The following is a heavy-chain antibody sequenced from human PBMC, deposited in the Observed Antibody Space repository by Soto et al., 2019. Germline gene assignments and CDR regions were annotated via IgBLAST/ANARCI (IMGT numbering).Heavy chain of an antibody. V-gene: IGHV1-46*01. CDR3: ARDGVVVPSALYYFDY. CDR2: INPSGYGT. Sequence: GSVNVSCKASGYTFTSHYMPSVRQAPGQGLEWMGIINPSGYGTSYAQKFQGRVTMTRDTSTSTFYMELRRLRSDDTAVYFSARDGVVVPSALYYFDYWRQGSLVTVTS. D-gene: IGHD2-2*01. CDR1: GYTFTSHY. J-gene: IGHJ4*02.